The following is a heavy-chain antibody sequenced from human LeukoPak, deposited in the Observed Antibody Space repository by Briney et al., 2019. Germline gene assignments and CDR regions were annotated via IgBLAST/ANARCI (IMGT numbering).Heavy chain of an antibody. D-gene: IGHD2-8*01. CDR2: INPNSGAT. Sequence: ASVKVSCKASGYTFTGYYMHWVRQAPGQGLEWMGCINPNSGATNYAQKFQDRVTITRDTPISTAYMELSRLRSDDAAVYYCARGLRSGYHMDVWGKGTTVTVPS. CDR3: ARGLRSGYHMDV. J-gene: IGHJ6*03. V-gene: IGHV1-2*02. CDR1: GYTFTGYY.